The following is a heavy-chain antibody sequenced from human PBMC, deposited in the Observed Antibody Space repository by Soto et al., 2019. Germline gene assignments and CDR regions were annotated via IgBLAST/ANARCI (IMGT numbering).Heavy chain of an antibody. D-gene: IGHD6-13*01. CDR2: INPSDGSA. CDR1: GYTFSTYF. CDR3: VPGDIVSSGPKYFDY. J-gene: IGHJ4*02. V-gene: IGHV1-46*01. Sequence: QVQLVQSGAEVKRPGASVKVSCKASGYTFSTYFMHWVRAAPGQRLEWMGIINPSDGSATYAQRFQGRVSLTRDTSTSTVYMELSSLRSEDTAVYYCVPGDIVSSGPKYFDYWGPGTLVTVSS.